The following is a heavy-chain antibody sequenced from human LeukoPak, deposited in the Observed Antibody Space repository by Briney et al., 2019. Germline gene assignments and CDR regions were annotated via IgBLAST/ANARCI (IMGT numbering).Heavy chain of an antibody. CDR1: GGSFSGYY. V-gene: IGHV4-34*01. CDR3: ARRGVATVVPAVIGAHGWFDP. Sequence: SETLSLTCAVYGGSFSGYYWSWIRQPPGKGLEWIGEINHRGSTNYNPSLKSRVTISVDTSKNQFSLKLSSVTAADTAVYYCARRGVATVVPAVIGAHGWFDPWGQGTLVTVSS. D-gene: IGHD2-2*01. CDR2: INHRGST. J-gene: IGHJ5*02.